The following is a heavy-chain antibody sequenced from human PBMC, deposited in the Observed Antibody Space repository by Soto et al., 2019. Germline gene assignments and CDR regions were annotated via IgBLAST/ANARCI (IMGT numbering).Heavy chain of an antibody. J-gene: IGHJ2*01. D-gene: IGHD1-26*01. CDR1: GYTFTSYY. CDR3: ARVGGDPYWYFDL. CDR2: INPSGGST. V-gene: IGHV1-46*03. Sequence: ASVKVSCKASGYTFTSYYMHWVRQAPGQGLEWMGIINPSGGSTSYAQKFQGRVTMTRDTSTSTVYMELSSLRSDDTAVYYCARVGGDPYWYFDLWGRGTLVTVSS.